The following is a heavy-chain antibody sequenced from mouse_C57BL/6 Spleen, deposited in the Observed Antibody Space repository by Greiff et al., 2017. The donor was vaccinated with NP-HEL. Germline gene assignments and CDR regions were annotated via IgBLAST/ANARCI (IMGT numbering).Heavy chain of an antibody. CDR3: ASSTVVAGRYFDV. CDR1: GYTFTSYW. CDR2: IYPSDSET. Sequence: VQLQQPGAELVRPGSSVKLSCKASGYTFTSYWMDWVKQRPGQGLEWIGNIYPSDSETHYNQKFKDKATLTVDKSSSTAYMQLSSLTSEDSAVYYCASSTVVAGRYFDVWGTGTTVTVSS. D-gene: IGHD1-1*01. V-gene: IGHV1-61*01. J-gene: IGHJ1*03.